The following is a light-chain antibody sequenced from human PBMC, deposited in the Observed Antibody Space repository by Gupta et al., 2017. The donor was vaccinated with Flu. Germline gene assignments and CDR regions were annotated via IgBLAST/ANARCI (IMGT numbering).Light chain of an antibody. Sequence: QSVLTQPPSASGTPGQRVTISCSGSSSNIGSNYVYWYQQLPGTAPKLLIYRNNQRPSGVPDRFSGSKSGTSASLAISXLXSEDEAXYYCAAWDDSLSGSYVFGTGTKVTVL. CDR1: SSNIGSNY. CDR2: RNN. V-gene: IGLV1-47*01. CDR3: AAWDDSLSGSYV. J-gene: IGLJ1*01.